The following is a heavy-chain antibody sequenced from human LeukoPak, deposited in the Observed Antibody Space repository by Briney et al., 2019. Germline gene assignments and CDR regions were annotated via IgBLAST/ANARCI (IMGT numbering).Heavy chain of an antibody. J-gene: IGHJ6*02. CDR1: GDSISSYY. CDR3: ARAWDIVVVPAAPSPSDYYYGMDV. V-gene: IGHV4-34*01. Sequence: SETLSLTCNVSGDSISSYYWSWIRQPPGKGLEWIGEINHSGSTNYNPSLKSRVTISVDTSKNQFSLKLSSVTAADTAVYYCARAWDIVVVPAAPSPSDYYYGMDVWGQGTTVTVSS. D-gene: IGHD2-2*01. CDR2: INHSGST.